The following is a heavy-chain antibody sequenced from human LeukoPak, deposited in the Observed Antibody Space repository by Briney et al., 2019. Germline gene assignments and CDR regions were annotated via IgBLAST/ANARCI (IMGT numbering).Heavy chain of an antibody. V-gene: IGHV3-21*01. CDR1: GFNFRGYT. CDR2: ISNIGNHI. J-gene: IGHJ4*02. Sequence: GGSLRLSCAASGFNFRGYTMNWVRQAPGEGLEWVSSISNIGNHIYYGDSVKGRFTISRDSAKNSLYLQMNSLRAEDTAVYYCVRDDKYYGSGTCAYWGQGTLVTVSS. CDR3: VRDDKYYGSGTCAY. D-gene: IGHD3-10*01.